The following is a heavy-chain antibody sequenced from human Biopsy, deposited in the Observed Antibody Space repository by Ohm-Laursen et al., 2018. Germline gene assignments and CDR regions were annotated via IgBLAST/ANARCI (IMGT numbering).Heavy chain of an antibody. D-gene: IGHD3-9*01. CDR2: NIPILGTG. CDR3: ATKLTGYFHH. Sequence: SVNASCKAPGGTFSNYGVNSVRQAPGQGLEWRGGNIPILGTGNYAQKFQDRVTVASDTSTSTATMELRSLRSDDTAVYYCATKLTGYFHHWGQGTLVIVSS. V-gene: IGHV1-69*06. CDR1: GGTFSNYG. J-gene: IGHJ1*01.